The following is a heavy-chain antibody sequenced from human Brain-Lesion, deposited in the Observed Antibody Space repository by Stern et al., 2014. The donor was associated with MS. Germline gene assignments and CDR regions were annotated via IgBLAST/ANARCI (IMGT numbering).Heavy chain of an antibody. CDR1: GGSVSSTSYA. J-gene: IGHJ5*02. D-gene: IGHD2-15*01. V-gene: IGHV4-39*01. CDR2: IYYSGNT. CDR3: AGEEDIRYCSGGSCTGNWFDP. Sequence: QVQLVQSGPGLVKPSETLSLTCTVAGGSVSSTSYAWAWIRQPPGKGLEWIGTIYYSGNTSYSPSLKSRLTISLDTSKNQFSLQLRSVTAADTAVYYCAGEEDIRYCSGGSCTGNWFDPWGQGTLVTVSS.